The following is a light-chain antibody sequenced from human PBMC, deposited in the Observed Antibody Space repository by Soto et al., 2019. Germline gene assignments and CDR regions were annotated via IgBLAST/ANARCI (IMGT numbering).Light chain of an antibody. CDR1: QDISNY. Sequence: DIQMTQSPSSLSASVGDRVSITCQASQDISNYLNWYQQKPGKAPKLLIYDASNLETGVPSRFSGSGSGTEFTLTISSLQPDDYATYYCQQYIDYFTFGGGTKVDI. J-gene: IGKJ4*01. CDR2: DAS. V-gene: IGKV1-33*01. CDR3: QQYIDYFT.